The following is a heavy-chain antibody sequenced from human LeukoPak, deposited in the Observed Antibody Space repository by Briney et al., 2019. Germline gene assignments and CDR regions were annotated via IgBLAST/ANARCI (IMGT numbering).Heavy chain of an antibody. CDR3: ARDRAGSSWYYYGMDV. Sequence: PSGTLSLTCAVSGGSISSSNWWSWVRQPPGKGLEWIGEIYHSGSTNYNPSLKSRVTISVDKSKNQFSLKLSSVTAADTSVYYCARDRAGSSWYYYGMDVWGQGTTVTVSS. V-gene: IGHV4-4*02. D-gene: IGHD6-13*01. J-gene: IGHJ6*02. CDR2: IYHSGST. CDR1: GGSISSSNW.